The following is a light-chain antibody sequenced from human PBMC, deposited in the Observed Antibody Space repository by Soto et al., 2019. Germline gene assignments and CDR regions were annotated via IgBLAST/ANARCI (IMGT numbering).Light chain of an antibody. CDR2: GAS. CDR1: QSVSSN. CDR3: QQYNNWPPWT. J-gene: IGKJ1*01. V-gene: IGKV3-15*01. Sequence: EIVMTQSPATLSVSPGERATLSCRASQSVSSNLAWYQQKPGQAPRLLIYGASTRATGIPARFSGSGSGTEFTHTISSLQSEDFAVYDCQQYNNWPPWTLGQGTKVEIK.